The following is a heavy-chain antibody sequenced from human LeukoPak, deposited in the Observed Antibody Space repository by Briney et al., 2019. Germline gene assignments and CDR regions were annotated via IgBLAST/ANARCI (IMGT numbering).Heavy chain of an antibody. CDR3: AKPISGGLAVTADWFHP. D-gene: IGHD6-19*01. J-gene: IGHJ5*01. Sequence: SGGSLRLSCTASGFAFSVYVMSWLRQPPGKGLEWVSTINANSGTTSYAASVRGRFTISRDNSKNTLYLQLNTLRADDTATYYCAKPISGGLAVTADWFHPWGQGTLVVVSS. CDR2: INANSGTT. CDR1: GFAFSVYV. V-gene: IGHV3-23*01.